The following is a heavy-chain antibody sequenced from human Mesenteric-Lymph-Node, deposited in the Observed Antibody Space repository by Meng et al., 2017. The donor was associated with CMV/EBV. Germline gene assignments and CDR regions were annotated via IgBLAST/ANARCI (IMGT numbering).Heavy chain of an antibody. V-gene: IGHV4-34*01. Sequence: QVQRQQWGAGLLKPSETLSLTCAVYGGSFSGYYWSWIRQPPGKGLEWIGEINHNGVPNYNPSLKSRVTISLDRSKNQFSLKLGSVTAEGTAVYYCARGSDIPVNNYWGQGTLVTVSS. CDR3: ARGSDIPVNNY. CDR1: GGSFSGYY. D-gene: IGHD2-15*01. J-gene: IGHJ4*02. CDR2: INHNGVP.